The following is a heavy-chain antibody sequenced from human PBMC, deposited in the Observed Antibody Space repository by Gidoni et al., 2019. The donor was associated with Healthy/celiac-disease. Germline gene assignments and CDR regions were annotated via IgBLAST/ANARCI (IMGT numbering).Heavy chain of an antibody. CDR3: ARDRNGDYEPELYGMDV. Sequence: EVQLVESGGGLVKPGGSLRLSCAASGFTFSSYSMNWVRQAPGKGLEWVSSISSSSSYIYYADSVKGRFTISRDNAKNSLYLQMNSLRAEDTAVYYCARDRNGDYEPELYGMDVWGQGTTVTVSS. J-gene: IGHJ6*02. CDR1: GFTFSSYS. V-gene: IGHV3-21*01. D-gene: IGHD4-17*01. CDR2: ISSSSSYI.